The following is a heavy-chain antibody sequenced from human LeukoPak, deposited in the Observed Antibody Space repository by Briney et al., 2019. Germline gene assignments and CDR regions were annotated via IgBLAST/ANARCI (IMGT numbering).Heavy chain of an antibody. D-gene: IGHD3-10*01. CDR3: AREEPSTMGFDS. V-gene: IGHV6-1*01. CDR1: GDSVSSKTTA. CDR2: TYYRSKWYN. J-gene: IGHJ4*02. Sequence: SQTLSLTCAISGDSVSSKTTAWNWIRQSPSRGLEWLGRTYYRSKWYNDYAVSVKSRITINPDTSKNQFSLQLNSVTPEDTAVYYCAREEPSTMGFDSWGQGTLVTVSS.